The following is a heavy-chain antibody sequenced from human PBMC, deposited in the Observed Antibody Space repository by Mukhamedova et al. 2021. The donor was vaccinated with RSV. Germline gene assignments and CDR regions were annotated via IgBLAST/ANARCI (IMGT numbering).Heavy chain of an antibody. J-gene: IGHJ2*01. CDR1: TFSGYA. D-gene: IGHD2-21*01. Sequence: TFSGYAMSWVRQAPGKGLEWISVVGDSGATTYYADSVKGRFTISRDNSKNILYLQMNSLRAEDTAVYFCSRTRSVTPLCYFDIWG. CDR2: VGDSGATT. CDR3: SRTRSVTPLCYFDI. V-gene: IGHV3-23*01.